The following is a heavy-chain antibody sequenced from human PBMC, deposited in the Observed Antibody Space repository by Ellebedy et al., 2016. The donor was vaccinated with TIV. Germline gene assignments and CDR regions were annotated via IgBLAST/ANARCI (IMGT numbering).Heavy chain of an antibody. J-gene: IGHJ6*02. CDR1: GGSISSSDYY. D-gene: IGHD2-2*01. CDR3: ARDRGVESTGYYYGFDV. Sequence: MPSETLSLTCTVSGGSISSSDYYWTWIRQHPGKGLEWIGYIHYSGSTHYNPSLKSRVNISIDTSKNHFSLKLSSVTAADTAVYYCARDRGVESTGYYYGFDVWGQGTTVTVSS. CDR2: IHYSGST. V-gene: IGHV4-31*03.